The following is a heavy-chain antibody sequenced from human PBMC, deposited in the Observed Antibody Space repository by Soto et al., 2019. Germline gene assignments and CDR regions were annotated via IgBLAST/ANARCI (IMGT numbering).Heavy chain of an antibody. CDR1: GFTFSSYG. V-gene: IGHV3-33*01. CDR2: IWYDGSNK. CDR3: ATRAVGFGATT. Sequence: QVQLVESGGGVVQPGRSLRLSCAASGFTFSSYGMHWVRQAPGKGLEWVAVIWYDGSNKYYADSVKGRFTISRDNSKNTLYLQMNSLRAEDTAVYYWATRAVGFGATTWGQGTLVTVSS. D-gene: IGHD3-10*01. J-gene: IGHJ5*02.